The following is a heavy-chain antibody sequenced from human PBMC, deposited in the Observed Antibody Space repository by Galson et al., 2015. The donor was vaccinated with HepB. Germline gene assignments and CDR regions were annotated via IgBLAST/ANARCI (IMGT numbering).Heavy chain of an antibody. CDR2: IKSITDGGTA. J-gene: IGHJ6*02. Sequence: SLRLSCAASAFTVTNAWMSWVRQAPGKGLEWVGRIKSITDGGTADYDAPVRGRFTISRDDSKNTVYLHMNSLKTGDTAVYYCTTTTTPSYYSSYYYDAMDVWGQGTTVTVSS. CDR3: TTTTTPSYYSSYYYDAMDV. CDR1: AFTVTNAW. V-gene: IGHV3-15*01. D-gene: IGHD3-22*01.